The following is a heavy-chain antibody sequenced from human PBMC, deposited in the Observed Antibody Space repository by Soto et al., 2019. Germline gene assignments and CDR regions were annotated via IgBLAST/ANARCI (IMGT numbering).Heavy chain of an antibody. D-gene: IGHD6-13*01. CDR2: ISYDGSNK. CDR3: ARDGSVEQQLVHPPFDY. J-gene: IGHJ4*02. Sequence: PGGSQRLSCAASGFNFRSYARHWVRQAPGKGLEWVAVISYDGSNKYYADSVKGRFTISRDNSKNTLYLQMNSLRAEDTAVYYCARDGSVEQQLVHPPFDYWGQGTLVTVSS. CDR1: GFNFRSYA. V-gene: IGHV3-30-3*01.